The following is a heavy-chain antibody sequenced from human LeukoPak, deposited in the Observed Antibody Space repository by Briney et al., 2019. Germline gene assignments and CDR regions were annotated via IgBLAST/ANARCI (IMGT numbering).Heavy chain of an antibody. CDR1: GGTFSSYA. Sequence: ASVKVSCKASGGTFSSYAISWVRQAPGQGLEWMGRIIPILGIANYAQKFQGRVTITADKSTSTAYMELSSLRSEDTAVYYCARESHAGTTDDYWGQGTLVTVSS. D-gene: IGHD1-1*01. CDR3: ARESHAGTTDDY. J-gene: IGHJ4*02. V-gene: IGHV1-69*04. CDR2: IIPILGIA.